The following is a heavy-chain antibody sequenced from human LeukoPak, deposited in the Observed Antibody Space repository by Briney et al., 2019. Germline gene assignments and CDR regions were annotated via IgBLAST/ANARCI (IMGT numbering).Heavy chain of an antibody. D-gene: IGHD3-10*01. Sequence: GGSLRLSCAASGFTFSSYWMSWVRQAPGKGLEWVANIKQDGSEKYCVDSVKGRFTISRDNAKNSLYLQMNSLRAEDTAVYYCARVLLWLGELSPFDYWGQGTLVTVSS. J-gene: IGHJ4*02. CDR2: IKQDGSEK. V-gene: IGHV3-7*01. CDR3: ARVLLWLGELSPFDY. CDR1: GFTFSSYW.